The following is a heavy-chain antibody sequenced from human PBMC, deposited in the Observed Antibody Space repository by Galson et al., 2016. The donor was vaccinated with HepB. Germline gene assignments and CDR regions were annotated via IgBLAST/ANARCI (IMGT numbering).Heavy chain of an antibody. CDR3: AKDRTGTHYGPGDYINYYVMDV. Sequence: SLRLSCAASGFTFDSYAMTWVRQAPGKGLELVSAITGRGHKTLYADSVKGRFTISRDHSENTLSLQMDSLRVEDTAVYYCAKDRTGTHYGPGDYINYYVMDVWGHGTTVTVSS. J-gene: IGHJ6*02. D-gene: IGHD3-10*01. V-gene: IGHV3-23*01. CDR1: GFTFDSYA. CDR2: ITGRGHKT.